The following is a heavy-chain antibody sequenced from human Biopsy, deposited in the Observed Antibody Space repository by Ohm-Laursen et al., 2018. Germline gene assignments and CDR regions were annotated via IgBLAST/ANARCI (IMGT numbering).Heavy chain of an antibody. D-gene: IGHD5-24*01. CDR3: ARGGFGLDGYNSP. CDR2: IYYSGIA. J-gene: IGHJ5*02. Sequence: SETLSLTCTVSGGPLNSYYWSWIRQPPGKGLEWISYIYYSGIAANYNPSLKGRVTISVDTSKHQFSLRLTSATAADTAVYYCARGGFGLDGYNSPWGRGTLVIVSS. CDR1: GGPLNSYY. V-gene: IGHV4-59*01.